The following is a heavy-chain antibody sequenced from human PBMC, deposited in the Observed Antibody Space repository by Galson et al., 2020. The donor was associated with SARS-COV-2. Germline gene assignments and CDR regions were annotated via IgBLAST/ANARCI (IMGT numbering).Heavy chain of an antibody. Sequence: SESLSLTCTVSGGSLSSGGYYWSWIRQPPGKSLAWIGYIYYSGSTYYNTSLKSRVTISVDTSKNQFSLKLSTVTAADTSVYYCARVPITMIVVVSAFDIWGQVTMVTVSS. CDR3: ARVPITMIVVVSAFDI. D-gene: IGHD3-22*01. J-gene: IGHJ3*02. V-gene: IGHV4-31*03. CDR1: GGSLSSGGYY. CDR2: IYYSGST.